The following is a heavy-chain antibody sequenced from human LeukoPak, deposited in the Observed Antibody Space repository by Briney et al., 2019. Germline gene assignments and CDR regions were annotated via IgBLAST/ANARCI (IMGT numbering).Heavy chain of an antibody. J-gene: IGHJ4*02. CDR1: GGSFSGYY. V-gene: IGHV4-34*01. Sequence: SETLSLICAVYGGSFSGYYWSWIRQPPGEGLEWIGEINHSGSTNYNPSLKSRVTISVDTSKNQFSLKLSSVTAADTAVYYCARGLVYATFDYWGQGTLVTVSS. CDR3: ARGLVYATFDY. D-gene: IGHD2-8*01. CDR2: INHSGST.